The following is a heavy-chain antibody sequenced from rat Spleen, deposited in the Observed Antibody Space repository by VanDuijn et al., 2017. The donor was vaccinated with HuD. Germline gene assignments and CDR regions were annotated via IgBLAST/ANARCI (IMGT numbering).Heavy chain of an antibody. CDR3: AVAGYGY. CDR2: IDTDGSRT. J-gene: IGHJ2*01. V-gene: IGHV5-58*01. Sequence: EVQLVESGGGLVQPGRSMKLSCAASGFIFSDYYLAWVRQAPGKGLEWVSSIDTDGSRTYYPDSVRGRFTISRDNAENTAYLQMNSLWSEDTATYYCAVAGYGYWGQGVVVTVSS. CDR1: GFIFSDYY. D-gene: IGHD4-3*01.